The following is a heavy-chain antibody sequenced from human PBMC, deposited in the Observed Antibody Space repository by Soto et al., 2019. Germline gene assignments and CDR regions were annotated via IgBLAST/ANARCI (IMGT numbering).Heavy chain of an antibody. CDR1: GGSISSGGYY. D-gene: IGHD2-2*01. J-gene: IGHJ4*02. CDR2: IYYSGST. CDR3: ARVEGPKVVPAAIFEDY. Sequence: PSETLSLTCTVSGGSISSGGYYWSWIRQHPGKGLEWIGYIYYSGSTYYDPSLKSRVTISVDTSKNQFSLKLSSVTAADTAVYYCARVEGPKVVPAAIFEDYWGQGTLVTVSS. V-gene: IGHV4-31*03.